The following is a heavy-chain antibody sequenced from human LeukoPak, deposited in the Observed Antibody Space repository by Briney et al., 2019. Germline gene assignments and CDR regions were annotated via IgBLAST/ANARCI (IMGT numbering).Heavy chain of an antibody. J-gene: IGHJ4*02. D-gene: IGHD1-26*01. Sequence: HSQTLSLTCAIYGDSVSSNSAAWNWIRQSPSRGLEWLGRTYYRSKWSNNYAISVKRRISINPDTSKNQFSLQLNSVTPEDTAVYYCARIVGGAPDYWGQGILVTVSS. V-gene: IGHV6-1*01. CDR3: ARIVGGAPDY. CDR2: TYYRSKWSN. CDR1: GDSVSSNSAA.